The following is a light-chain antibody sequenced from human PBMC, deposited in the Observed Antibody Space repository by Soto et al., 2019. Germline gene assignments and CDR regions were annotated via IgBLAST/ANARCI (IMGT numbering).Light chain of an antibody. CDR2: EGS. V-gene: IGLV2-23*01. Sequence: QSVLTQPPSVSGAPGQMVTISCTGSSSNIGAGYDVHWYQQHPGKAPKLMIYEGSKRPSGVSNRFSGSKSGNTASLTISGLQAEDEADYYCCSYAGSNYVFGTGTKVTVL. J-gene: IGLJ1*01. CDR1: SSNIGAGYD. CDR3: CSYAGSNYV.